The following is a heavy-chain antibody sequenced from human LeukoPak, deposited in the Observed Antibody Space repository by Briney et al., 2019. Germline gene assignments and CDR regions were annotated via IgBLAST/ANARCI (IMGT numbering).Heavy chain of an antibody. CDR2: INHSGST. J-gene: IGHJ5*02. CDR3: ARGRVGYYGSGSYYKRWFDP. D-gene: IGHD3-10*01. V-gene: IGHV4-34*01. Sequence: SETLSLTCAVYGGSFSGYYWSWIRQPPGKGLEWIGEINHSGSTNYNPSLKSRVTLSVDTSKNQFSLKLSSVTAADTAVYYCARGRVGYYGSGSYYKRWFDPWGQGTLVTVSS. CDR1: GGSFSGYY.